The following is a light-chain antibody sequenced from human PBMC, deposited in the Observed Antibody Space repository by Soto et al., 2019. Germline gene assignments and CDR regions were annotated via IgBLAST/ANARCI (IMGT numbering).Light chain of an antibody. CDR3: QQDGSSPWT. V-gene: IGKV3-20*01. Sequence: EIVLTQSPGTLSLSPGERATLSCRASQSVSSYLAWYQQKPGQAPRLLIYDASSRATGIPDRFSGSGSGTDFTLTISRLEPEDFAVYYCQQDGSSPWTFGQGTKVDIK. CDR2: DAS. CDR1: QSVSSY. J-gene: IGKJ1*01.